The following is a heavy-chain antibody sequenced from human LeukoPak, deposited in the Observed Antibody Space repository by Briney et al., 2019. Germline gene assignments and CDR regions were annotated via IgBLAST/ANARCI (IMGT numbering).Heavy chain of an antibody. CDR3: AKSFIVVVPAAMNWFDP. CDR2: ISGSGGST. Sequence: GGSLRLSCAASGFTFSGYAMSWVRQAPGKGLEWVSAISGSGGSTYYADSVKGRFTISRDNSKNTLYLQMNSLRAEDTAVYYCAKSFIVVVPAAMNWFDPWGQGTLVTVSS. CDR1: GFTFSGYA. D-gene: IGHD2-2*01. J-gene: IGHJ5*02. V-gene: IGHV3-23*01.